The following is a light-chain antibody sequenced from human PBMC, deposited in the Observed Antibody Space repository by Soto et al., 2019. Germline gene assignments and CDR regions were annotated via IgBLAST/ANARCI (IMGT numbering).Light chain of an antibody. V-gene: IGKV1-39*01. CDR2: AAS. Sequence: DIQMTQSPSSLSASVGDRVTITCRASQSISSYLNWYQQKPGKAPKLLIYAASSLQSGVPSRFSGSGSGTDFTPTISSLQPEDFATYYCQQSYSTPRVYTFGQGTKLEIK. J-gene: IGKJ2*01. CDR3: QQSYSTPRVYT. CDR1: QSISSY.